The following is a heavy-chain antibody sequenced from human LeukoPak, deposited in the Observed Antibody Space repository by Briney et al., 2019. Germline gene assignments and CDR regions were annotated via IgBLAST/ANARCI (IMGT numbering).Heavy chain of an antibody. CDR3: ARRGGSGHRPNPPIAARPLQAFDI. CDR2: ISHSGST. D-gene: IGHD6-6*01. J-gene: IGHJ3*02. V-gene: IGHV4-4*02. CDR1: GGSISSNTW. Sequence: SETLSLTCAVSGGSISSNTWWSWVRQPPGKGLEWIGEISHSGSTKYNPSLKSRVTISVDKSKNQFSLKLSSVTAADTAVYYCARRGGSGHRPNPPIAARPLQAFDIWGQGTMVTVSS.